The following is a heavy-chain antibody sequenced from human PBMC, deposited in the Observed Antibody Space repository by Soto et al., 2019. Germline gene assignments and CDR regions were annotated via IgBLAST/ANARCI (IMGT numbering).Heavy chain of an antibody. CDR2: IYYSGST. CDR3: ARLRGREYNFDY. V-gene: IGHV4-31*03. J-gene: IGHJ4*02. Sequence: SETLSLTCTVSGGSISSGGYYWSWIRQHPGKGLEWIGYIYYSGSTYYNPSLKSRVTISVDTSKNQFSLKLSSVTAADTAVYYCARLRGREYNFDYWGQGTLVTVSS. D-gene: IGHD5-12*01. CDR1: GGSISSGGYY.